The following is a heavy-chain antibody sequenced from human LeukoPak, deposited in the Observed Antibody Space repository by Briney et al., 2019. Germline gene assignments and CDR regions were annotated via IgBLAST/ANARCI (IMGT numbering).Heavy chain of an antibody. J-gene: IGHJ4*02. D-gene: IGHD5-18*01. CDR1: GLTFSRYA. V-gene: IGHV3-23*01. CDR2: ISESGSGT. CDR3: AKDIAQGYTFGSIEQDY. Sequence: GGSLRLSCAVSGLTFSRYAMSWVRQAPGKGLEWVSAISESGSGTYYADSVKGRFTISRDNSKDTLSLQMNSLRAEDTAVYYCAKDIAQGYTFGSIEQDYWGQGSLVTVSS.